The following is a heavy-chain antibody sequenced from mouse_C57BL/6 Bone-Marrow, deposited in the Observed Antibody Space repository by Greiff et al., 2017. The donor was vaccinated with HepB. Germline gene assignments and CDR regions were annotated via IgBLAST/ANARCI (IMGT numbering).Heavy chain of an antibody. V-gene: IGHV14-1*01. CDR3: TTAQATRTWFAY. D-gene: IGHD3-2*02. J-gene: IGHJ3*01. CDR2: IDPEDGDT. Sequence: EVKLMESGAELVRPGASVKLSCTASGFNIKDYYMHWVKQRPEQGLEWIGRIDPEDGDTEYAPKFQGKATMTADTSSNTAYLQLSSLTSEDTAVYYCTTAQATRTWFAYWGQGTLVTVSA. CDR1: GFNIKDYY.